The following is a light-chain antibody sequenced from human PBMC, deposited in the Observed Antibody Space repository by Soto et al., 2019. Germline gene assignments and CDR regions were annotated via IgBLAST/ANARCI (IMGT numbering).Light chain of an antibody. CDR3: QQYYQWPSYT. Sequence: EIVMTQSPATLSVSPGERATLSCRASQSVSSNLAWYQQKPGQAPRLLIYGASTRATAIPARFSGSGSGTEFTLTISSLQSEDFAVYYCQQYYQWPSYTFGQGT. J-gene: IGKJ2*01. V-gene: IGKV3-15*01. CDR1: QSVSSN. CDR2: GAS.